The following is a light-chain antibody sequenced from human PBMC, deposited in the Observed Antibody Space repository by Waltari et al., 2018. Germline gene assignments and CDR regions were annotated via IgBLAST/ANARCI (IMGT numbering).Light chain of an antibody. CDR1: QSVSSY. J-gene: IGKJ2*01. Sequence: EIVLPQSPATLSLSPGERANLSCRASQSVSSYLAWYQQKPGQSPRLLIYDASNRATGIPARFSGSGSGTDFTLTISSLEPEDFAVYYCQQRSNWPPYTFGQGTKLEIK. CDR3: QQRSNWPPYT. V-gene: IGKV3-11*01. CDR2: DAS.